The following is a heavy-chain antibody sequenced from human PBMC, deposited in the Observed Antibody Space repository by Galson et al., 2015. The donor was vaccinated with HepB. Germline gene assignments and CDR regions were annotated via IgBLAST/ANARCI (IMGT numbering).Heavy chain of an antibody. V-gene: IGHV3-23*01. D-gene: IGHD6-13*01. Sequence: SLRLPCAASGFTFSSYAMSWVRQAPGKGLEWVSVIRVSGGSTYYADSVKGRFTISRDNSKNTLYLQMNSLRAEDTAVYYCAKGGSSSWYYYGMDVWGQGTTVTVSS. CDR1: GFTFSSYA. CDR2: IRVSGGST. J-gene: IGHJ6*02. CDR3: AKGGSSSWYYYGMDV.